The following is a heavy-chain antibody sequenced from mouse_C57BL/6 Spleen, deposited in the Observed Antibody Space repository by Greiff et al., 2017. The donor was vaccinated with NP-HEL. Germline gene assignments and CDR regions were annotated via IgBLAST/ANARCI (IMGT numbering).Heavy chain of an antibody. Sequence: EVKLMESGPGLVKPSQSLSLTCSVTGYSITSGYYWNWIRQFPGNKLEWMGYISYDGSNNYNPSLKNRISITRDTSKNQFFLKLNSVTTEDTATYYCARVDGYRYFDVWGTGTTVTVSS. CDR1: GYSITSGYY. CDR3: ARVDGYRYFDV. V-gene: IGHV3-6*01. D-gene: IGHD2-3*01. J-gene: IGHJ1*03. CDR2: ISYDGSN.